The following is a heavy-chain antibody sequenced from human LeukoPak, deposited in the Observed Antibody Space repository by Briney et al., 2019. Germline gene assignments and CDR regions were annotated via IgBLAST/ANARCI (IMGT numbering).Heavy chain of an antibody. CDR3: ARELYGSGPFDY. Sequence: PGGSLRLSCAASGFTFSSYSMNWVRQAPGKGLELVSSISSSSSYIYYADSVKGRFTISRDNAKNSLYLQMNSLRAEDTAVYYCARELYGSGPFDYWGQGTLVTVSS. CDR2: ISSSSSYI. D-gene: IGHD3-10*01. J-gene: IGHJ4*02. V-gene: IGHV3-21*01. CDR1: GFTFSSYS.